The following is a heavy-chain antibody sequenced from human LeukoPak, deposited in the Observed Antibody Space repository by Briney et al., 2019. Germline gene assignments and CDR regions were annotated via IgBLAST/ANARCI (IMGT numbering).Heavy chain of an antibody. CDR3: AKVSGSFQH. J-gene: IGHJ1*01. V-gene: IGHV3-23*01. CDR2: ITGSGGST. Sequence: AGGSLRLSCAASGFTFSSYAMNWVRQAPGKGLEWVSAITGSGGSTYYADSVKGRFTISRDNSKNTLYLQMNSLRAEDTAVYYCAKVSGSFQHWGQGTLVTVSS. D-gene: IGHD1-26*01. CDR1: GFTFSSYA.